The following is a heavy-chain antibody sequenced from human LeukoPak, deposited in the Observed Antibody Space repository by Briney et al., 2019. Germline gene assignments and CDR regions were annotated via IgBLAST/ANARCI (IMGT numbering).Heavy chain of an antibody. D-gene: IGHD6-19*01. CDR2: IGSSGTLM. Sequence: GGSLRLSCAASGFTFSNYEMKWVRQAPGEGLEWVSYIGSSGTLMYYADSVKGRFTISRDNAKNSLYLQMNSLRAEDTAVYYCARGWAGNYWGQGTLVTVSS. CDR1: GFTFSNYE. J-gene: IGHJ4*02. CDR3: ARGWAGNY. V-gene: IGHV3-48*03.